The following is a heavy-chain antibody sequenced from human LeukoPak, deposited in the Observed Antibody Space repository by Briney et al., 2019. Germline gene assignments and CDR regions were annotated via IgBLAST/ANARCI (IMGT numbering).Heavy chain of an antibody. D-gene: IGHD5-24*01. Sequence: GGSLRLSCAASGFTFSSYAVNWVRQAPGQGLEWVSLISGDGGSTYYADSMKGRFTISRDNTKNSLYLQMNSLRTEDTALYYCARDSQELFQHWRQGTLVSVCS. CDR1: GFTFSSYA. J-gene: IGHJ1*01. CDR2: ISGDGGST. CDR3: ARDSQELFQH. V-gene: IGHV3-43*02.